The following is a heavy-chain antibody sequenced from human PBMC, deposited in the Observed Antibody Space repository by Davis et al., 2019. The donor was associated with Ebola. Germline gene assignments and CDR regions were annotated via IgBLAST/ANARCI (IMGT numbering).Heavy chain of an antibody. J-gene: IGHJ4*02. V-gene: IGHV1-18*01. CDR3: ATDRGYSYGYDY. CDR2: ISAYNGNT. Sequence: ASVKVSCKASGYTFTSYGISWVRQAPGQGLEWMGWISAYNGNTNYAQKLQGRVTMTTDTSTSTAYMELSSLRSENTAVYYCATDRGYSYGYDYWGQGTLVTVSS. CDR1: GYTFTSYG. D-gene: IGHD5-18*01.